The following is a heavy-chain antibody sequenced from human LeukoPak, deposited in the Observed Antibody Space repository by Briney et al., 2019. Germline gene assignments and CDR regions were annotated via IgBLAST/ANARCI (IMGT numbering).Heavy chain of an antibody. V-gene: IGHV1-8*03. J-gene: IGHJ4*02. Sequence: ASVKVSCKASGGTFSSYDINWVRQATGQGLEWMGWMNPNSGNTGYAQKFQGRVTITADKSTSTAYMELSSLRSEDTAVYYCARSYYYDSSGYDYWGQGTLVTVSS. D-gene: IGHD3-22*01. CDR1: GGTFSSYD. CDR3: ARSYYYDSSGYDY. CDR2: MNPNSGNT.